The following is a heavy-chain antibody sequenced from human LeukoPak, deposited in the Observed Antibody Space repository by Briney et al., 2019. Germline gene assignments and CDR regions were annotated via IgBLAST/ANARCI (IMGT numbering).Heavy chain of an antibody. D-gene: IGHD6-19*01. J-gene: IGHJ4*02. CDR1: GFIFSSYW. V-gene: IGHV3-7*01. CDR2: IKQDGSEK. CDR3: ASFYSSGWEPLFDY. Sequence: GGSLRLSCAASGFIFSSYWMSWVRQAPGKGLEWVANIKQDGSEKYYVDSVKGRFTISRDNAKNSLYLQMNSLRAEDTAVYYCASFYSSGWEPLFDYWGQGTLVTVSS.